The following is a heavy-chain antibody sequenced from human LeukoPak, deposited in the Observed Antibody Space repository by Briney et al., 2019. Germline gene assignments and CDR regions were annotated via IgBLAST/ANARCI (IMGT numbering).Heavy chain of an antibody. CDR2: FNSDGSST. CDR3: ATDREGDPSAYYLV. Sequence: PGGSLRLSCAASGFTFSTYWMHWVRQAPGKGLVWVSRFNSDGSSTYYADSVKGRFTISRDNAKNTLFLQMNSLRAEDSAVYYCATDREGDPSAYYLVGGQGTLITVSS. J-gene: IGHJ4*02. V-gene: IGHV3-74*01. CDR1: GFTFSTYW. D-gene: IGHD3-22*01.